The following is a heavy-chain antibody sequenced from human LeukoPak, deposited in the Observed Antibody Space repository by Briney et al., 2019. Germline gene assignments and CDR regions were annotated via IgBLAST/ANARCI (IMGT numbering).Heavy chain of an antibody. Sequence: PGGSLRLSCVVSGFMFNRCWMNWVRQAPGKGLEWVANIKQDASDIRYVDSVKGRFTISRDNAENLLYLQLNSLRAEDTAVYHCAGGSGWLIDHWGQGTLVTVSS. J-gene: IGHJ4*02. D-gene: IGHD3-3*01. V-gene: IGHV3-7*01. CDR2: IKQDASDI. CDR1: GFMFNRCW. CDR3: AGGSGWLIDH.